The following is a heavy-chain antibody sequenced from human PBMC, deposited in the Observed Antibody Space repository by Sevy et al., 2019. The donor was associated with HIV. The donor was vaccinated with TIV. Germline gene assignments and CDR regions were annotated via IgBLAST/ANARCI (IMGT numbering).Heavy chain of an antibody. D-gene: IGHD3-10*01. Sequence: GGSLRLSCAASGFTFSDYTIHWVRQAPGKGLEWVSVISYDGSRTSYADSVKGRFTISRDNSKNTLFLQMNSLRAEDTAVYYCTRVRGLLGWFDSRGQGTLVTVSS. CDR1: GFTFSDYT. CDR2: ISYDGSRT. J-gene: IGHJ5*01. V-gene: IGHV3-30*04. CDR3: TRVRGLLGWFDS.